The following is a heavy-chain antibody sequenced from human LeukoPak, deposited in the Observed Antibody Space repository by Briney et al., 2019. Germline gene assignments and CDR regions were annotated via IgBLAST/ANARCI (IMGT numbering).Heavy chain of an antibody. V-gene: IGHV4-59*01. CDR1: GGSISSYY. D-gene: IGHD2-2*01. CDR3: ARVYCSSTSCQYHFDY. J-gene: IGHJ4*02. Sequence: SETLSLTCTVSGGSISSYYWSWIRQPPGKGLERIGYIYYSGSTNYNPSLKSRVTISVDTSKNQFSLKLSSVTAADTAVYYCARVYCSSTSCQYHFDYWGQGTLVTVSS. CDR2: IYYSGST.